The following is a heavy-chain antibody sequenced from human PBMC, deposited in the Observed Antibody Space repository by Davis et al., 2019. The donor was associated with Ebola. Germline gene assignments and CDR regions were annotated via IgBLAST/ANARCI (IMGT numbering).Heavy chain of an antibody. CDR1: GYNFIGYY. V-gene: IGHV1-18*04. D-gene: IGHD1-1*01. Sequence: ASVKVSCKASGYNFIGYYMHWVRQAPGQGLEWMGWINPHNGNTNYAQNVQGRVIMTSDTATTTAYMEVGSLRSDDTAVYYCARAQFPTTSDHWGQGTLVTVSS. CDR2: INPHNGNT. CDR3: ARAQFPTTSDH. J-gene: IGHJ4*02.